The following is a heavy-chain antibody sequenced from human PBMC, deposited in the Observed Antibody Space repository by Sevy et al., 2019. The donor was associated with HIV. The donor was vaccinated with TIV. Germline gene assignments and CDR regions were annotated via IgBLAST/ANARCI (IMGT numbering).Heavy chain of an antibody. CDR1: GFTFSSYA. J-gene: IGHJ4*02. V-gene: IGHV3-23*01. D-gene: IGHD3-10*01. CDR3: ARVAGLGIYYSGDFDY. Sequence: GGSLRLSCAASGFTFSSYAMSWVRQAPGKGLEWVSGISGSGGSTYYADSVKGRFTISRDNSKNTLYLQMNSLRAEDTAVYYCARVAGLGIYYSGDFDYWGQGTLVTVSS. CDR2: ISGSGGST.